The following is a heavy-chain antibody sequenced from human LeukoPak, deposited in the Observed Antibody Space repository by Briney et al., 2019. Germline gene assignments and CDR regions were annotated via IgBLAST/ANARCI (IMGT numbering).Heavy chain of an antibody. CDR1: GFTFSSYW. J-gene: IGHJ4*02. V-gene: IGHV3-74*01. D-gene: IGHD6-13*01. Sequence: GGSLRLSCAASGFTFSSYWMLWVRQAPGKGLVWVSRINSDGSTTIYADSVKGRFTISRDNAKNTLNLQMNSLRAEDTAVYYCARDTAPRAAAGVDYWGQGTLVTVSS. CDR2: INSDGSTT. CDR3: ARDTAPRAAAGVDY.